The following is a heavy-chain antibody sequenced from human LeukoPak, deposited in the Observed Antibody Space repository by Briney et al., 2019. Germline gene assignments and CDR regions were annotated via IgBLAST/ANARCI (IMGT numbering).Heavy chain of an antibody. CDR2: IYYSGST. CDR1: GGSISSYY. Sequence: SETLSLTCTVSGGSISSYYWSWIRQPPGKGLEWIGYIYYSGSTYYNPSLKSRVTISVDTSKNQFSLKLSSVTAADTAVYYCASSEYSSSSGPRNDAFDIWGQGTMVTVSS. V-gene: IGHV4-59*12. D-gene: IGHD6-6*01. CDR3: ASSEYSSSSGPRNDAFDI. J-gene: IGHJ3*02.